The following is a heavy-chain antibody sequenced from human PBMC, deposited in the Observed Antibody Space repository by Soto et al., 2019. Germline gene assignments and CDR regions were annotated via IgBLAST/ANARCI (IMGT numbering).Heavy chain of an antibody. J-gene: IGHJ6*02. CDR1: GFTFSSYG. Sequence: QVQLVESGGGVVQPGRSLRLSCAASGFTFSSYGMHWVRQAPGKGLEWVAVIWYDGSNKYYADSVKGRFTISRDNSKNTLYLQMNSLRAEDTAVYYCARKGSGWPPYGMDVWGQGTTVTVSS. V-gene: IGHV3-33*01. CDR2: IWYDGSNK. CDR3: ARKGSGWPPYGMDV. D-gene: IGHD6-19*01.